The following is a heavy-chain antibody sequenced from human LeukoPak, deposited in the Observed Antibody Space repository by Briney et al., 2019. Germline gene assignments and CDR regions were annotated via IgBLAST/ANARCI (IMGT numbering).Heavy chain of an antibody. V-gene: IGHV1-2*02. CDR1: GYTFTGYY. CDR2: INPNSGGT. J-gene: IGHJ4*02. CDR3: ARDQYDILTGYYIPIDY. Sequence: ASVKVSCKASGYTFTGYYMHWVRQAPGQGLEWMGWINPNSGGTNYAQKFQGRATMTRDTSISTAYMELSRLRSDDTAVYYYARDQYDILTGYYIPIDYWGQGTLVTVSS. D-gene: IGHD3-9*01.